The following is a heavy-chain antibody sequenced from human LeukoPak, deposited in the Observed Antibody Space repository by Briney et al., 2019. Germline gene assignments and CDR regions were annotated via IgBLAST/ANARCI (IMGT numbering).Heavy chain of an antibody. V-gene: IGHV3-7*01. CDR2: INQDGSGE. CDR1: GFAFRTYW. CDR3: ARQSARNWFDP. D-gene: IGHD3-3*01. J-gene: IGHJ5*02. Sequence: PGGSLRLSCAASGFAFRTYWMTWVRQAPGKGLEWVASINQDGSGEYYVDSVKGRFTISRDNTKNSLYLQMNTLRAEDTAVYYCARQSARNWFDPWGQGTLVTVSS.